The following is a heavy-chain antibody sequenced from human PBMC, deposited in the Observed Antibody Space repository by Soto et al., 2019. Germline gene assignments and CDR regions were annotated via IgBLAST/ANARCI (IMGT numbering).Heavy chain of an antibody. CDR2: ISYDGSNK. Sequence: GGSLRLSCAASGFTFSSYAVSWVRQAPGKGLEWVAVISYDGSNKYYADSVKGRFTISRDNSKNTLYLQMNSLRAEDTAVYYCAKGHCSGGSCYAGWIDPWGQGTLVTVS. CDR3: AKGHCSGGSCYAGWIDP. V-gene: IGHV3-30*18. D-gene: IGHD2-15*01. J-gene: IGHJ5*02. CDR1: GFTFSSYA.